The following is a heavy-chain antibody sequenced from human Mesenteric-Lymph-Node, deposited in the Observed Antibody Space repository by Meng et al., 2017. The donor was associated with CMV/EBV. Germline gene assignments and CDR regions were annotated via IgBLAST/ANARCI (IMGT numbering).Heavy chain of an antibody. V-gene: IGHV4-34*01. CDR3: ARHQRWLKSEGGFNY. CDR2: ITHSGST. J-gene: IGHJ4*02. CDR1: GGSFSGYY. D-gene: IGHD4-23*01. Sequence: VQLQTWGAGLLNPSDSLAPACPVYGGSFSGYYWSGTRQPPGKGLEWSGEITHSGSTNYNTSLKSRVTISVDTSTNQYSLKLSSVTAADTAVYYCARHQRWLKSEGGFNYWGQGTLVTVSS.